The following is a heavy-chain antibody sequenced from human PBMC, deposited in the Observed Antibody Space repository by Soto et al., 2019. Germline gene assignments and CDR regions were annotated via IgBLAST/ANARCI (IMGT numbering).Heavy chain of an antibody. J-gene: IGHJ4*02. Sequence: QVTLKGSGPVLVKPTETLTLTCTVSGFSLSNARMGVSWIRQPPGKALEWLAHIFSNDEKSYSTSLKSRLTLSKDAPKSQVVLNMTDKDPVDTATYYCARTGVDTAMVFDYWGQGTLVTVSS. CDR1: GFSLSNARMG. V-gene: IGHV2-26*01. D-gene: IGHD5-18*01. CDR3: ARTGVDTAMVFDY. CDR2: IFSNDEK.